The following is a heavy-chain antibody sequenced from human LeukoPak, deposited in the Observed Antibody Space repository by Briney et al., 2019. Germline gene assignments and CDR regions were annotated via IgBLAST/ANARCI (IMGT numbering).Heavy chain of an antibody. CDR2: IYYTGNT. J-gene: IGHJ4*02. Sequence: SETLSLTCTVSGGSVSSGSYYWSWVRQPPGKGLEWIGYIYYTGNTNYNPSLKSRVTISVDTSKNHFSLKLKSVTAADTAVYYCARSQNYYGSGDYWSQGTLVTVSS. V-gene: IGHV4-61*03. CDR3: ARSQNYYGSGDY. CDR1: GGSVSSGSYY. D-gene: IGHD3-10*01.